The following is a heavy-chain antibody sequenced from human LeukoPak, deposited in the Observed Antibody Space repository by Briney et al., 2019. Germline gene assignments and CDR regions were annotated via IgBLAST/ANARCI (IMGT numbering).Heavy chain of an antibody. D-gene: IGHD3-10*01. V-gene: IGHV4-34*01. CDR2: INHSGST. J-gene: IGHJ6*02. CDR3: VRNKGSYYGSGSYYPNYYYYGMDV. Sequence: SETLSLTCAVYGGSFSGYYWSWIRQPPGKGLEWIGEINHSGSTNYNPSLKSRVTISVDTSKNQFSLKLSSVTAADTAVYYCVRNKGSYYGSGSYYPNYYYYGMDVWGQGTTVTVSS. CDR1: GGSFSGYY.